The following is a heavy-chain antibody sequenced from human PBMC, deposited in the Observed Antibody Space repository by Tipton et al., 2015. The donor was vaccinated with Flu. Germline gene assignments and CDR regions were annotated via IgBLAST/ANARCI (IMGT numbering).Heavy chain of an antibody. J-gene: IGHJ4*02. CDR2: IYSGGST. CDR3: AKDRFRDGYNSVH. D-gene: IGHD5-24*01. CDR1: GFTVSSNY. Sequence: QLVQSGGGLVQPGGSLRLSCAASGFTVSSNYMSWVRQAPGKGLEWVSVIYSGGSTYYSDSVKGRFTISRDNSKNTLYLQMNSLRAEDTAVYYCAKDRFRDGYNSVHWGQGTLVTVSS. V-gene: IGHV3-53*01.